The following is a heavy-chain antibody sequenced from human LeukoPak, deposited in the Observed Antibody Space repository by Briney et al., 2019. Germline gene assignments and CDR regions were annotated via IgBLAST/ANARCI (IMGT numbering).Heavy chain of an antibody. CDR1: GFTVSSNY. D-gene: IGHD3-10*01. V-gene: IGHV3-53*01. Sequence: GGSLRLSCAASGFTVSSNYMSWVRQAPGKGLEWVSVIYSGGSTYYADSVKGRFTISRDNSKNTLYLQMDSLRAEDTAVYYCARASGYYYYGMAVWGKGTTVTVSS. CDR3: ARASGYYYYGMAV. CDR2: IYSGGST. J-gene: IGHJ6*04.